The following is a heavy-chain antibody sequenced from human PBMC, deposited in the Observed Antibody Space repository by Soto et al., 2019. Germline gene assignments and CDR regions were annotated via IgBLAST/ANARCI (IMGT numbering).Heavy chain of an antibody. V-gene: IGHV4-59*01. CDR2: VYYSGST. J-gene: IGHJ6*02. D-gene: IGHD5-18*01. CDR1: GGSISSYY. CDR3: ARDTTVGDSYGYYYYYYGMDV. Sequence: SETLSLTCTVSGGSISSYYWSWIRQPPGKGLEWIGYVYYSGSTNYNPSLKSRVTISVDTSKNQFSLKLSSVTAADTAVYYCARDTTVGDSYGYYYYYYGMDVWGQGTTVTVSS.